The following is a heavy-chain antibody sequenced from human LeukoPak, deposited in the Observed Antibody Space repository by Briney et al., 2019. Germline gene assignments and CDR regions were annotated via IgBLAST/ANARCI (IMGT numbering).Heavy chain of an antibody. V-gene: IGHV3-23*01. CDR2: IGSSGVTT. Sequence: PGGSLRLSCAASGFTFSSYAMSWVRQAPGKGLEWVSSIGSSGVTTYYADSMKGRFTISRDNSKNTLYLQLNSLRAEDTAIYYCVKDRPTWPIDYWGQGTLVTVSS. CDR3: VKDRPTWPIDY. J-gene: IGHJ4*02. CDR1: GFTFSSYA. D-gene: IGHD5-12*01.